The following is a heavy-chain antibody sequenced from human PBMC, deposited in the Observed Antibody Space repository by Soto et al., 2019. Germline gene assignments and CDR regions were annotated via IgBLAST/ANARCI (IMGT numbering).Heavy chain of an antibody. V-gene: IGHV3-33*01. CDR3: ARAHSSSLDY. J-gene: IGHJ4*02. Sequence: QVQLVESGGGVVQPGRSLRLSCAASGFTFSSYGMHWVRQAPGKGLEWVAVIWYDGSNKYYADSVKGRFTISRDNSKNALYLQMNSLRAEDTAVYYCARAHSSSLDYWGQGTLVTVSS. D-gene: IGHD6-13*01. CDR1: GFTFSSYG. CDR2: IWYDGSNK.